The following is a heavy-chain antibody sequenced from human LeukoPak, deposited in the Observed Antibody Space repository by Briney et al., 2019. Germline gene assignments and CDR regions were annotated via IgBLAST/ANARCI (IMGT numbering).Heavy chain of an antibody. CDR3: ARDLIMITFGGVIGFDY. CDR2: IKQDGSEK. Sequence: GGSLRLSCAASGFTFSSYWMSWVRQAPGKGLEWVANIKQDGSEKYYVDSVKGRFTISRDSAKNSLYLQMNSLRAEDTAVYYCARDLIMITFGGVIGFDYWGQGTLVTVSS. V-gene: IGHV3-7*03. J-gene: IGHJ4*02. CDR1: GFTFSSYW. D-gene: IGHD3-16*02.